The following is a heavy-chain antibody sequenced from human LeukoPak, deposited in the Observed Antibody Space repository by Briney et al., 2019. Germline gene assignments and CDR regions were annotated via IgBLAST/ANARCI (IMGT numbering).Heavy chain of an antibody. V-gene: IGHV3-30*03. J-gene: IGHJ4*02. CDR2: ISWDGNVK. D-gene: IGHD2-15*01. CDR3: ARDLSTRYSVDY. CDR1: GFTFSSHN. Sequence: PGGSLRLSCAASGFTFSSHNMNWVRQAPGKGLEWLAFISWDGNVKYCADSVEGRFTISRDSPKNTLFLQMNSLRAEDTAVYYCARDLSTRYSVDYWGQGTLVTVSS.